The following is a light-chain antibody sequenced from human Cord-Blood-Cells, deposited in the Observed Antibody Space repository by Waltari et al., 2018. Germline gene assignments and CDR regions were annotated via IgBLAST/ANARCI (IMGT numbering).Light chain of an antibody. CDR1: SSDVGGYNY. CDR2: DVS. V-gene: IGLV2-14*01. Sequence: QSALTQPASVSGSPGQSITISCTGTSSDVGGYNYVSCYQQHPGKAPKLTIYDVSNRPSGASNRFSGSKAGNTASLTISGLQAEDESDYYCSSYTSSSTLVFGTGTKVTVL. J-gene: IGLJ1*01. CDR3: SSYTSSSTLV.